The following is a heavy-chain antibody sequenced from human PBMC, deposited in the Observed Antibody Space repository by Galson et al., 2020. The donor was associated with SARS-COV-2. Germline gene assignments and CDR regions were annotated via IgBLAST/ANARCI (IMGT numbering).Heavy chain of an antibody. J-gene: IGHJ4*02. V-gene: IGHV2-70*04. CDR1: GFSLSTSGMR. Sequence: SGPTLVKPTQTLTLTCTFSGFSLSTSGMRASWIRQPPGKALERLAPSDWDEDKFYSTSLKTRHTISKDTSKNQVVLTMTNMDPVDTATYYCARSYYDILTGYYWTFDYWGQGTLVTVSS. D-gene: IGHD3-9*01. CDR2: SDWDEDK. CDR3: ARSYYDILTGYYWTFDY.